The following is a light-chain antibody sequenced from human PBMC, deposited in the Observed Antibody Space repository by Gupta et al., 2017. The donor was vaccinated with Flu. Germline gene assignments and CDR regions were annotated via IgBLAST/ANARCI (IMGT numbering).Light chain of an antibody. Sequence: IQMTQSPSSLSASVGDRVPITCRTSQDLRYDLAWYQRKPGKAPGRLIYGASSWQTGVPDRFSGSGSGTEFTLTISRLQAEDFATYFCIQHQHHPWTFGQGTKVDVK. J-gene: IGKJ1*01. CDR3: IQHQHHPWT. V-gene: IGKV1-17*01. CDR2: GAS. CDR1: QDLRYD.